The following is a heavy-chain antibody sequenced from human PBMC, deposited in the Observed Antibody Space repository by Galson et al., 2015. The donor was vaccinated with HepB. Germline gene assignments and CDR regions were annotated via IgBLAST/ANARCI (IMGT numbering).Heavy chain of an antibody. Sequence: SLRLSCAASGFIFSDSPIYWVRQASGKGLEWVGHIRNKAKNYATEYPASVKGRFTISRDDSRNTAYLELNSLKIEDTAVYYCSTYIEGETHDHWGQGTLVTVSS. J-gene: IGHJ5*02. CDR2: IRNKAKNYAT. CDR3: STYIEGETHDH. CDR1: GFIFSDSP. V-gene: IGHV3-73*01. D-gene: IGHD1-26*01.